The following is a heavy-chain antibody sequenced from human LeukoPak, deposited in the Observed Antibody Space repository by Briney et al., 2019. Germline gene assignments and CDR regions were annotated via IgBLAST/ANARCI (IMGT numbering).Heavy chain of an antibody. D-gene: IGHD3-10*01. CDR1: GGSFSGYY. J-gene: IGHJ6*04. CDR2: INHSGST. V-gene: IGHV4-34*01. CDR3: ASKRKPPVRGVPRENYYYGMDV. Sequence: SETLSLTCAVYGGSFSGYYWSWIRQPPGKGLEWIGEINHSGSTNYNPSLKSRVTISVDTSKNQSSLKLSSVTAADTAVYYCASKRKPPVRGVPRENYYYGMDVWGKGATVTVSS.